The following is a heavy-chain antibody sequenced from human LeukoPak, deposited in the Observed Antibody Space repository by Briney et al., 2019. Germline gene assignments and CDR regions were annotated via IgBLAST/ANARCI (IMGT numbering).Heavy chain of an antibody. CDR2: IRGKTYRGTT. Sequence: GGSLRLSCTTSGFTFGDYAMGWVRQAPGKGLEWVGFIRGKTYRGTTGYAASVEGRFTISRDDSRSIAYLQMNSLRTDDTAVYYCAVSWLGGGYFDFWGQGTLVSASS. CDR1: GFTFGDYA. V-gene: IGHV3-49*04. J-gene: IGHJ4*02. CDR3: AVSWLGGGYFDF. D-gene: IGHD3-16*01.